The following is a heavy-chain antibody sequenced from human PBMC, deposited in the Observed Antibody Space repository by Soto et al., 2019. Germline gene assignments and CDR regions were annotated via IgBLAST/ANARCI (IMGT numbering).Heavy chain of an antibody. CDR2: IYSGGST. Sequence: PGGSLRLSCAASGFTVSSNYMSWVRQAPGKGLEWVSVIYSGGSTYYADSVKGRFTISRDNSKNTLYLQMNGLRAEDTAVYYCAREQWIQLWPYYYYYGMDVWGQGTTVTVSS. V-gene: IGHV3-53*01. J-gene: IGHJ6*02. D-gene: IGHD5-18*01. CDR3: AREQWIQLWPYYYYYGMDV. CDR1: GFTVSSNY.